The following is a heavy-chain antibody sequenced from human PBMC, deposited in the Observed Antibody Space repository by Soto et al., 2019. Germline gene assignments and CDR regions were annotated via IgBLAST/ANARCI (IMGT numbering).Heavy chain of an antibody. CDR3: AKDPYFEWLFDFDY. J-gene: IGHJ4*02. Sequence: GGSLRLSCAASGFTFSSYAMSWVRQAPGKGLEWVSAISSGAGSTYYADSVKGRFTISRDNSKNTLYLQMNSLRAEDTAVYYCAKDPYFEWLFDFDYWGQGTLVTVS. D-gene: IGHD3-9*01. CDR1: GFTFSSYA. V-gene: IGHV3-23*01. CDR2: ISSGAGST.